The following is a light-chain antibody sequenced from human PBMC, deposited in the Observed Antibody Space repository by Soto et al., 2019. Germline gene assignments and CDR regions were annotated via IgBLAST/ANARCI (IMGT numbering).Light chain of an antibody. CDR3: QQYAGSPWT. J-gene: IGKJ1*01. Sequence: EIVLTQSPGTLSLSPGDRATLSCRASQSVSSTYLAWYQQKPGQAPRLLIYGASSRATGIPDRFSGSGSGTDFTLTLSRLEPEDFAVYYCQQYAGSPWTFGQGTKVEIK. CDR2: GAS. V-gene: IGKV3-20*01. CDR1: QSVSSTY.